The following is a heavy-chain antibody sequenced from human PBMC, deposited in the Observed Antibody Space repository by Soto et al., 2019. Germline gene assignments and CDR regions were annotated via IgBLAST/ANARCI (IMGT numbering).Heavy chain of an antibody. CDR1: GFTFSTFA. J-gene: IGHJ5*02. CDR2: ISHDGRIE. Sequence: QVHLVESGGGVVQPGRSLRLSCAASGFTFSTFALHWVRQAPGEGLEWVALISHDGRIETYADSVKGRFTISRDNSKNTLYMQMDSLRLEDTGVYYCARDGLPDDFRSGGYWFDPWGQGTQVTVSS. D-gene: IGHD3-3*01. V-gene: IGHV3-30-3*01. CDR3: ARDGLPDDFRSGGYWFDP.